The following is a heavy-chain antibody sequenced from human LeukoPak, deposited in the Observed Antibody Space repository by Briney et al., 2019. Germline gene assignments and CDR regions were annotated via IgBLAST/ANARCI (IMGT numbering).Heavy chain of an antibody. CDR1: GGSFSGYY. CDR3: ARLERFLEWPTYYYYMDV. Sequence: PSETLSLTCAVYGGSFSGYYCSWIRQPPGKGLEWIGEINHSGSTNYNPSLKSRVTISVDTSKNQFSLKLSSVTAADTAVYYCARLERFLEWPTYYYYMDVWGKGTTVTVSS. D-gene: IGHD3-3*01. CDR2: INHSGST. V-gene: IGHV4-34*01. J-gene: IGHJ6*03.